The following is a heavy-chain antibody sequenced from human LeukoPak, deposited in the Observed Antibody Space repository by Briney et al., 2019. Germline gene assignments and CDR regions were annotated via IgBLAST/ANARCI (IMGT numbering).Heavy chain of an antibody. CDR1: GFTFSSHW. J-gene: IGHJ4*02. V-gene: IGHV3-7*01. CDR2: MKQDGSEK. CDR3: ARGDYDLWSGYYNTGSGFDY. Sequence: GGSLRLSCAASGFTFSSHWMNWVRQAPGKGLEWVASMKQDGSEKYYVDSVKGRFTISRDNAKNSLYLRMNSLRAEDTAVYYCARGDYDLWSGYYNTGSGFDYWGQGTLITVSS. D-gene: IGHD3-3*01.